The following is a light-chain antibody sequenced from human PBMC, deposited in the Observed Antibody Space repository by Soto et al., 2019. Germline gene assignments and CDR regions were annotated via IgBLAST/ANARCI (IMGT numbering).Light chain of an antibody. CDR3: MQALQTPPT. CDR1: QRLLHSNGYNY. Sequence: IGMTQSPLSLPVTPGEPASISRRSSQRLLHSNGYNYLDWYLQRTGQSPQLLIYLGSNRASGVPDRFSGIRSGTDFTLRLSSVEAEDVGVYYCMQALQTPPTFGQGTKVDIK. J-gene: IGKJ1*01. CDR2: LGS. V-gene: IGKV2-28*01.